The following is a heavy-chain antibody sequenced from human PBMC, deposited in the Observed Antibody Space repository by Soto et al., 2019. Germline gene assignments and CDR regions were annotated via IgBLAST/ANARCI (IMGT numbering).Heavy chain of an antibody. D-gene: IGHD6-6*01. Sequence: EVQLVETGGGLIQPGGSLRLSCAASGFTVSGYYMSWVRQAAGKGLEWVSGIYNGGGTYYADSVKGRFTISRANSKNTLDLQMNSLSAEDTAVYYCASTRGSSYDYWGQGTLVTVSS. CDR3: ASTRGSSYDY. CDR1: GFTVSGYY. J-gene: IGHJ4*02. CDR2: IYNGGGT. V-gene: IGHV3-53*02.